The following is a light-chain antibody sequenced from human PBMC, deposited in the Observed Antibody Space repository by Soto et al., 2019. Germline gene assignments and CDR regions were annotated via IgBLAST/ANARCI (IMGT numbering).Light chain of an antibody. CDR3: QQYGSSPFT. V-gene: IGKV3-20*01. Sequence: EIVLTQSPGTLSLSPGERATLSCRASQSVSSSYLAWYQQKPGQAPRLLIYGASSRATGIPDRFSGSGSGTEFTLTISRLEPEDFAVYYCQQYGSSPFTFGPGTQVDIK. CDR1: QSVSSSY. CDR2: GAS. J-gene: IGKJ3*01.